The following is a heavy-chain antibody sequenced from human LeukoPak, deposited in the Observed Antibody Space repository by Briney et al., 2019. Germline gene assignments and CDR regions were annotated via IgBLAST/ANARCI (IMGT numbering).Heavy chain of an antibody. Sequence: SETLSLTCTVSGASISTHYWSWIRQPPEKGPEWIGDFYFSGSTNYNPSLKSRATISGDTSKNQFSLNLRSVTAADTAVYYCARAGAIATVHLDLDHWGRGTQVTVS. D-gene: IGHD6-13*01. CDR3: ARAGAIATVHLDLDH. J-gene: IGHJ4*02. CDR2: FYFSGST. V-gene: IGHV4-59*11. CDR1: GASISTHY.